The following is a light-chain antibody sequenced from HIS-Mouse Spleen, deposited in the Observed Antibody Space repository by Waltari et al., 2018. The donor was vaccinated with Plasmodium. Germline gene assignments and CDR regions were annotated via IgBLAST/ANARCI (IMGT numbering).Light chain of an antibody. V-gene: IGLV2-23*01. CDR3: YSYAGSSTYV. Sequence: QSALTQPASVSGSPGQSITISCTGTSSDVGSYNLVSWYQQHPGQAPQLMFYEGSKRPSGVSNRSSGSKSGKTASLTISGLQAEDEADYYCYSYAGSSTYVFGTGTKVTVL. J-gene: IGLJ1*01. CDR2: EGS. CDR1: SSDVGSYNL.